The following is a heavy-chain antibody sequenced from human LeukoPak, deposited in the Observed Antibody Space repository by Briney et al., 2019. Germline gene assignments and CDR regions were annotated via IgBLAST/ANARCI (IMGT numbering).Heavy chain of an antibody. CDR2: INPSGGST. J-gene: IGHJ4*02. CDR1: GYTFTSYY. D-gene: IGHD3-22*01. CDR3: ARGASYYYDSSGYWPDY. Sequence: ASVKVSCKASGYTFTSYYMHWVRQAPGQGLEWMGIINPSGGSTSYAQKFQGRVTMTRDTSTSTDYMELSSLRSEDTAVYYCARGASYYYDSSGYWPDYWGQGTLVTVSS. V-gene: IGHV1-46*01.